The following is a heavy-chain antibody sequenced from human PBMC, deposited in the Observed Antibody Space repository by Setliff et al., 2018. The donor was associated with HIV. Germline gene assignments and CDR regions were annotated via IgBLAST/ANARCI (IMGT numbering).Heavy chain of an antibody. V-gene: IGHV4-30-4*01. J-gene: IGHJ4*02. Sequence: TSETLSLTCTVSGASINSGDSYWTWIRQSPGKGLEWIGFIYYSGSNYYNPSLKSRISISLDASKSQFSLWLTPVTAADTAVYYCARGRWGGGAGAPSYYFDSWGQGTLVTVSS. CDR2: IYYSGSN. CDR1: GASINSGDSY. D-gene: IGHD6-19*01. CDR3: ARGRWGGGAGAPSYYFDS.